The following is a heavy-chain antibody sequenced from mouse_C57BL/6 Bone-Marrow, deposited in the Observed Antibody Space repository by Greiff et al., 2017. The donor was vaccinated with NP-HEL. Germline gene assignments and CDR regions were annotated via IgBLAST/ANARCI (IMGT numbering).Heavy chain of an antibody. Sequence: QVQLQQPGAELVKPGASVKLSCKASGYTFTSYWMHWVKQRPGQGLEWIGMIHPNSGSTNYNEKFKSKATLTVDKSSSTAYMQLSSLTSEDSAVYYCARPPYSGNPPKDYWGQGTSVTVSS. CDR1: GYTFTSYW. CDR2: IHPNSGST. J-gene: IGHJ4*01. D-gene: IGHD1-1*02. CDR3: ARPPYSGNPPKDY. V-gene: IGHV1-64*01.